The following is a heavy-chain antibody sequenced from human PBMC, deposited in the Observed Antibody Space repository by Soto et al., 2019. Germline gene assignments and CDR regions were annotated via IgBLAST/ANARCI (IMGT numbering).Heavy chain of an antibody. CDR1: GGSISGGGYY. CDR2: IYYSGST. D-gene: IGHD1-1*01. J-gene: IGHJ6*02. Sequence: QVQLQQSGPGLVKPSQTLSLTCTVSGGSISGGGYYWSWIRQHPGKGLEWIGYIYYSGSTYYNPSLKSRVIISLDTSKNQFSLKLSSVTAAHTAVYYCARGTEAAFYNYGMVVWGQGTTVTVSS. CDR3: ARGTEAAFYNYGMVV. V-gene: IGHV4-31*03.